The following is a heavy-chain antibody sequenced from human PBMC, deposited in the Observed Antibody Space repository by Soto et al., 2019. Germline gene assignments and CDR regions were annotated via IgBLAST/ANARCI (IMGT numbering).Heavy chain of an antibody. J-gene: IGHJ4*02. CDR3: ASVVIPTYYYDSSGSFDY. CDR1: GYTFTSYG. D-gene: IGHD3-22*01. V-gene: IGHV1-18*01. CDR2: ISAYNGNT. Sequence: ASVKVSCKASGYTFTSYGISWVRQAPGQGLEWMGWISAYNGNTNYAQKLQGRVTMTTDTPTSTAYMELRSLRSDDTAVYYCASVVIPTYYYDSSGSFDYWGQGTLVTV.